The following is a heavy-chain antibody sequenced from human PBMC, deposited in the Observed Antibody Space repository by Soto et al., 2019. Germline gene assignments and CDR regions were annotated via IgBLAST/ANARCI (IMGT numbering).Heavy chain of an antibody. CDR2: ISYDGSNK. J-gene: IGHJ4*02. V-gene: IGHV3-30*18. Sequence: SLRLPCAASAFNFSSYGMDGVPQAPGKGLEWLAVISYDGSNKYYADSVKGRFTISRDNSKNTLYLQMNSLRAEYTAVYYCAKDEGIAAAGPFEYWGQGTLVTVSS. CDR3: AKDEGIAAAGPFEY. D-gene: IGHD6-13*01. CDR1: AFNFSSYG.